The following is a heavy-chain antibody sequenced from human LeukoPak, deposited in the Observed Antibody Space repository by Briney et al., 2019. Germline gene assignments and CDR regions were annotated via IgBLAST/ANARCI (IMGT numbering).Heavy chain of an antibody. CDR1: GFTFSSYA. V-gene: IGHV3-30*07. Sequence: PGGSLRLSCAASGFTFSSYAMHWVRQAPGKGLEWVAVISYDGSNKYYADSVKGRFTISRDNAKNTLYLQMDSLSAEDTAVYYCVQEINRGDRRYFDYWGQGTLVTVSS. CDR2: ISYDGSNK. D-gene: IGHD5-24*01. CDR3: VQEINRGDRRYFDY. J-gene: IGHJ4*02.